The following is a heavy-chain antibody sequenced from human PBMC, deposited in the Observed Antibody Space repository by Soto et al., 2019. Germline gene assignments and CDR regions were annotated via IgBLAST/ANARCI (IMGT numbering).Heavy chain of an antibody. J-gene: IGHJ6*02. Sequence: GGSLRLSCAASGFTFSSYGMHWVRQAPGKGLEWVAVISYDGSNKYYADSVKGRFTISRDNSKNTLYLQMNSLRAEDTAVYYCPKEGGYYPYYYYGMDVWRQGTTATVS. CDR2: ISYDGSNK. V-gene: IGHV3-30*18. CDR3: PKEGGYYPYYYYGMDV. CDR1: GFTFSSYG. D-gene: IGHD3-22*01.